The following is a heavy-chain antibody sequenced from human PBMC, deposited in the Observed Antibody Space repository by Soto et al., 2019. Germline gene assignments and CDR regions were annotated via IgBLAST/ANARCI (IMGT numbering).Heavy chain of an antibody. CDR3: AKERGTRSSWYVYYYYYGMDV. Sequence: QVQLVESGGGVVQPGRSLRLSCAASGFTFSSYGMHWVRQAPGKGLEWVAVISYDGSNKYYADSVKGRFTISRDNSKNTLYLQMNSLRAEDTAVYYCAKERGTRSSWYVYYYYYGMDVWGQGTTVTVSS. CDR1: GFTFSSYG. D-gene: IGHD6-13*01. V-gene: IGHV3-30*18. CDR2: ISYDGSNK. J-gene: IGHJ6*02.